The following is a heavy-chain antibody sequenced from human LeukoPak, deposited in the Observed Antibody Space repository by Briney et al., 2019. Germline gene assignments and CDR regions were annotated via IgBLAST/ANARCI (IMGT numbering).Heavy chain of an antibody. Sequence: ASVKVSCKAPGYIFTGYYVHWVRQAPGQGLEWMGWINPNSVGTNYAQKFQGRVTMTRDTSISTAYMDLSRLRSDDTAVYYCVRGDSSPYVYFDYWGQGTLVTVSS. J-gene: IGHJ4*02. D-gene: IGHD3-22*01. V-gene: IGHV1-2*02. CDR1: GYIFTGYY. CDR2: INPNSVGT. CDR3: VRGDSSPYVYFDY.